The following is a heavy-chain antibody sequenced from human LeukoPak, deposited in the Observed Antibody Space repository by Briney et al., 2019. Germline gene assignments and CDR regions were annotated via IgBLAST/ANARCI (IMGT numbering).Heavy chain of an antibody. V-gene: IGHV3-7*01. CDR1: GFTFSNSW. D-gene: IGHD4-11*01. Sequence: GGSLRLSCAGSGFTFSNSWMGWVRQAPGEGLEWVANVQHIGGETYYVDSVKGRFTISRDNAKNSVYLQMNSLGADDTAVYYCATYSILSAREFRYWGQGTLVTVTS. CDR3: ATYSILSAREFRY. CDR2: VQHIGGET. J-gene: IGHJ1*01.